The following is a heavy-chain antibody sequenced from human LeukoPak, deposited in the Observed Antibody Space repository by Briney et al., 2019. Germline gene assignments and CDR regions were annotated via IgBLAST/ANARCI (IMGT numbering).Heavy chain of an antibody. CDR3: ARITMVRGVITNWFDP. CDR1: GGSISSSNW. J-gene: IGHJ5*02. Sequence: NPSGTLSLTCAVSGGSISSSNWWSWFGRPPGKGRDGMGEIYHSGSTNYNPSLKSRVTISVDKSKNQFSLKLSSVTAADTAVYYCARITMVRGVITNWFDPWGQGTLVTVSS. V-gene: IGHV4-4*02. D-gene: IGHD3-10*01. CDR2: IYHSGST.